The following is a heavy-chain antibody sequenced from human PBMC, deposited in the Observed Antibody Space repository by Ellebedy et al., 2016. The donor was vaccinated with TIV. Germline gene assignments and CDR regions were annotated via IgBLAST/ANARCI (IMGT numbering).Heavy chain of an antibody. CDR3: ARAAAY. CDR1: GIPFSTYW. Sequence: GESLKISCAASGIPFSTYWMTWVRQAPGKGLEWVANIKKDGSETNYVDSVKGRFTISRDNAKNLLFLQMNSLRVEDTAVYYCARAAAYWGQGTLVTVSS. V-gene: IGHV3-7*03. CDR2: IKKDGSET. J-gene: IGHJ4*02. D-gene: IGHD6-25*01.